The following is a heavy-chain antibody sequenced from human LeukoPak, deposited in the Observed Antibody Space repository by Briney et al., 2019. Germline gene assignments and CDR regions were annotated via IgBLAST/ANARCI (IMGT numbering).Heavy chain of an antibody. V-gene: IGHV3-66*01. CDR2: IYSGGST. Sequence: PGGSLRLSCAASGFTVSSNYMSWVRQAPGKGLEWVSVIYSGGSTYYADSVKGRFTISRDNSKNTLYLQMNSLRAEDTAVYYCAKDRLGYCSSTSCLPDDYWGQGTLVTVSS. D-gene: IGHD2-2*01. CDR1: GFTVSSNY. CDR3: AKDRLGYCSSTSCLPDDY. J-gene: IGHJ4*02.